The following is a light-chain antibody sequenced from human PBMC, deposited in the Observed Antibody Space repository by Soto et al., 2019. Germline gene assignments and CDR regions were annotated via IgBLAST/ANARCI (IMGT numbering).Light chain of an antibody. CDR2: HAS. CDR1: QRVSNY. CDR3: QQRSNWIT. V-gene: IGKV3-11*01. Sequence: EIVLTQSPATLSLSPGERATLSCRASQRVSNYFAWYQQKPGQAPRLLIYHASISATGIPARISGSGSGTNFSLTISSLEPEDFAVYYCQQRSNWITFGQGTRLEIK. J-gene: IGKJ5*01.